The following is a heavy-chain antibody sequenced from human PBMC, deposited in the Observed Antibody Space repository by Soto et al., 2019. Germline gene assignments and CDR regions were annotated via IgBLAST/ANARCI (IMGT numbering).Heavy chain of an antibody. D-gene: IGHD5-18*01. V-gene: IGHV1-18*01. CDR2: INHYNGNT. CDR1: GYTFTSYA. J-gene: IGHJ4*02. Sequence: QGQLVQTGTEVKKPGATVKVSCKTSGYTFTSYAISWVRRAAGQGLEWMGWINHYNGNTNYPQKLQGRVKMTTDTSTTTAYMELRSLRSDDTAVYYCARDTAMALPDAWGQGTLVTVSS. CDR3: ARDTAMALPDA.